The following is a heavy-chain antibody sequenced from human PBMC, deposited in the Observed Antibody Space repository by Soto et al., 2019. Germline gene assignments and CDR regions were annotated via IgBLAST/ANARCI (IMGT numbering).Heavy chain of an antibody. D-gene: IGHD6-6*01. CDR3: ARDYRSSSFPELDY. CDR2: ISSSSSYI. CDR1: GFTFSSYS. Sequence: EVQLVESGGGLVKPGGSLRLSCAASGFTFSSYSINWVRQAPGKGLEWVSSISSSSSYIYYADSVKGRFTISRDNAKNSLYLQMNSLRAEDTAVYYCARDYRSSSFPELDYWGQGTLVTVSS. V-gene: IGHV3-21*01. J-gene: IGHJ4*02.